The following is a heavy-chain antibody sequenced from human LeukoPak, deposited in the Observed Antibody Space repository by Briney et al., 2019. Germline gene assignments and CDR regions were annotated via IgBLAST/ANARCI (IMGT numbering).Heavy chain of an antibody. CDR3: AKARAAVVEAAINY. CDR2: VNSNDRP. CDR1: GFNFSNYA. V-gene: IGHV3-23*01. D-gene: IGHD2-15*01. Sequence: PGGSLRLSCAASGFNFSNYAMTWVRQAPGKGREWVSTVNSNDRPYYADSVKGRFTISRDNSKNTLYLQMNILRVEDTALYYCAKARAAVVEAAINYWGQGILVTVSP. J-gene: IGHJ4*02.